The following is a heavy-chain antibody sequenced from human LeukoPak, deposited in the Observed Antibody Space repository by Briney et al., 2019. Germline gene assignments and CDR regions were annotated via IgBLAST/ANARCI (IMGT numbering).Heavy chain of an antibody. CDR2: IYHSGST. CDR1: GGSISSSNW. Sequence: PSETLSLTCAVSGGSISSSNWWSWVRQPPGKGLEWIGEIYHSGSTNYNPSLKSRVTISVDKSKNQFSLILTPVTAANAAVYYCASGISAVNWFDPWGQGTLVTVSS. CDR3: ASGISAVNWFDP. V-gene: IGHV4-4*02. D-gene: IGHD6-13*01. J-gene: IGHJ5*02.